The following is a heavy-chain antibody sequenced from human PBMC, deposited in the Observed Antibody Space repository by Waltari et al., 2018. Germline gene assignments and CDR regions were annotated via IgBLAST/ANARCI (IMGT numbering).Heavy chain of an antibody. CDR1: GCTFINYE. CDR3: ARGRDVFANFDYNWFDP. D-gene: IGHD3-3*01. Sequence: QVQLVQTGAEVLRPGAAVKVSCQASGCTFINYEINWGRQAAGQGLEWMGWVNPNSGTTDYAQKFQGRISLTWDTFTRTAYMELSNLRSDDTAVFYCARGRDVFANFDYNWFDPWGQGTLVTVSS. V-gene: IGHV1-8*02. J-gene: IGHJ5*02. CDR2: VNPNSGTT.